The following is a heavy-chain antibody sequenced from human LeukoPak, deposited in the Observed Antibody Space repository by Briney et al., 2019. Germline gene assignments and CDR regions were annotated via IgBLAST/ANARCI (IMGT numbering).Heavy chain of an antibody. CDR3: ARPSVLVAETAADH. Sequence: GGSLRLSCAASGFTFSSYWMSWVRQAPGKGLEWVANIKEDGSEKHYVDSVKGRFTISRDNAKNSLYLQMNSLRAEDMAIYYCARPSVLVAETAADHWGQGTLVTVSS. CDR2: IKEDGSEK. J-gene: IGHJ4*02. CDR1: GFTFSSYW. D-gene: IGHD2-2*01. V-gene: IGHV3-7*03.